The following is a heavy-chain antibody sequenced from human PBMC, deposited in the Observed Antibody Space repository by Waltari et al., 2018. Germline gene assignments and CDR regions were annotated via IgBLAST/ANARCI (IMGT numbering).Heavy chain of an antibody. Sequence: QVQLVQSGAEVKKPGSSVKVSCKASGGTFSSYAIRWVRQAPGKGLEWMGGIIPIFGTANYAQKFQGRVTITADESTSTAYMELSSLRSEDTAVYYCARAPAYYYDSSGYEEYFQHWGQGTLVTVSS. V-gene: IGHV1-69*01. D-gene: IGHD3-22*01. J-gene: IGHJ1*01. CDR1: GGTFSSYA. CDR3: ARAPAYYYDSSGYEEYFQH. CDR2: IIPIFGTA.